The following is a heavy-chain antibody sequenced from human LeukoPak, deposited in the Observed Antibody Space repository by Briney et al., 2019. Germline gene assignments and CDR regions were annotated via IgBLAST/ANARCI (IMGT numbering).Heavy chain of an antibody. CDR3: ARALAIRDGPDY. Sequence: GGSLTLSCVASGLTFSNSAMHWVRQAPGKGLEWVSSISSSSSYIYYADSVKGRFTISRDNAKNSLYLQMNSLRAEDTAVYYCARALAIRDGPDYWGQGTLVTVSS. J-gene: IGHJ4*02. V-gene: IGHV3-21*01. CDR2: ISSSSSYI. D-gene: IGHD5-24*01. CDR1: GLTFSNSA.